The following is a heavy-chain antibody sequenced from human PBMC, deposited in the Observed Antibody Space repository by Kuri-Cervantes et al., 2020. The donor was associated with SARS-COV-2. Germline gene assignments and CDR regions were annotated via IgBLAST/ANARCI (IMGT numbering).Heavy chain of an antibody. Sequence: SETLSLTCTVSGGSISSYYWSWIRQPPGKGLEWMGYIYYSGSTNYNPSLKSRVTISVDTSKNQFSLKLSSVTAADTAVYYCARSKGSGWFGFDPSMDVWGQGTTVTVSS. V-gene: IGHV4-59*01. CDR2: IYYSGST. CDR3: ARSKGSGWFGFDPSMDV. CDR1: GGSISSYY. D-gene: IGHD6-19*01. J-gene: IGHJ6*02.